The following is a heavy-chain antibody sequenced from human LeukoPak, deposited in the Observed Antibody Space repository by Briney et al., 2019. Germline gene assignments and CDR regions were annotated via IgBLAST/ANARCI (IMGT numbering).Heavy chain of an antibody. J-gene: IGHJ4*02. CDR2: FDPEDGET. Sequence: ASVKVSCKVSGYTLTELSTHWVRQAPGKGLEWMGGFDPEDGETIYAQKFQGRVTMTRDKSISTAYMELYSLRSDDTAVYYCARDPPGVRYGRPIFDFWGQGTLVTVSS. D-gene: IGHD2-8*01. CDR1: GYTLTELS. CDR3: ARDPPGVRYGRPIFDF. V-gene: IGHV1-24*01.